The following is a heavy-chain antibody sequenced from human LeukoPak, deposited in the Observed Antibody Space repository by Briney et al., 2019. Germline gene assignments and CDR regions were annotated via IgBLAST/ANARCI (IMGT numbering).Heavy chain of an antibody. D-gene: IGHD2-2*01. Sequence: SETLSLTCTVSGYSISSGYYWGWIRQPPGKGLEWIGSIYHSGSTYYNPSLKSRVTISVDTSKNQFSLKLSSVTAADTAVYYCARQGYQLLFHWYFDLWGRGTLVTVSS. J-gene: IGHJ2*01. V-gene: IGHV4-38-2*02. CDR2: IYHSGST. CDR1: GYSISSGYY. CDR3: ARQGYQLLFHWYFDL.